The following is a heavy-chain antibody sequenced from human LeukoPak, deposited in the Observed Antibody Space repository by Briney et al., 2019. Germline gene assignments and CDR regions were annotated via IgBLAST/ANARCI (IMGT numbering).Heavy chain of an antibody. CDR3: ARLNYDSSGYYWYGMDV. CDR2: IYYSGST. CDR1: GGSISSYY. V-gene: IGHV4-59*08. Sequence: SETLSLTCTVSGGSISSYYWSWIRQPPGKGLEWIGYIYYSGSTNYNPSLKSRVTTSVDTSKNQFSLKLSSVTAADTAVYYCARLNYDSSGYYWYGMDVWGQGTTVTVSS. D-gene: IGHD3-22*01. J-gene: IGHJ6*02.